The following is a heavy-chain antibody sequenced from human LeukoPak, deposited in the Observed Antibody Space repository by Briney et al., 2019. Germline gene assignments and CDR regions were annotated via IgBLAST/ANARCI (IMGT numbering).Heavy chain of an antibody. Sequence: GASVKVSSKASGYTFTSYVINWVRQATGQGLEWMGWMNPNSGNTGYAQKFQGRVTMTRNTSISTAYMELSSLRSEDTAVYYCARGGNYDILTGHFDYWGQGTLVTVSS. CDR3: ARGGNYDILTGHFDY. D-gene: IGHD3-9*01. J-gene: IGHJ4*02. CDR2: MNPNSGNT. CDR1: GYTFTSYV. V-gene: IGHV1-8*01.